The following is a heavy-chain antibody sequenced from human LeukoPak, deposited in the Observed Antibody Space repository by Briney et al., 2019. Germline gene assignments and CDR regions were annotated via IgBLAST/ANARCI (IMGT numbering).Heavy chain of an antibody. J-gene: IGHJ4*02. V-gene: IGHV1-69*04. Sequence: ASVKVSCKASGSTFSSYAISWVRQAPGQGLEWMGRIIPILGIANYAQKFQGRVTITADKSTSTAYMELSSLRSEDTAVYYCATYTREVGAPFDYWGQGTLVTASS. CDR3: ATYTREVGAPFDY. CDR1: GSTFSSYA. CDR2: IIPILGIA. D-gene: IGHD1-26*01.